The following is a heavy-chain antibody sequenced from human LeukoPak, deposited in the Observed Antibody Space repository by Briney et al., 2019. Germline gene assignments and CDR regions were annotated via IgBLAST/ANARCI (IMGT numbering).Heavy chain of an antibody. J-gene: IGHJ4*02. CDR3: ARDGAVTGDLS. Sequence: SETLSLTYTVSGGSISSGGYYWSWIRQHPGKGLEWIGYIYYSGSTYYNPSLKSRVTISVDTSKNQFSLKLSSVTAADTAVYYCARDGAVTGDLSWGQGTLVTVSS. V-gene: IGHV4-31*03. D-gene: IGHD7-27*01. CDR2: IYYSGST. CDR1: GGSISSGGYY.